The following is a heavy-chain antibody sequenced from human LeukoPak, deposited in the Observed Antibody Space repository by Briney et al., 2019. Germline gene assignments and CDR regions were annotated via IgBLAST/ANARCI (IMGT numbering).Heavy chain of an antibody. CDR1: GFTFTDYY. CDR2: ITNSGTTI. CDR3: ARDGGYDSSSPYFDY. V-gene: IGHV3-11*04. Sequence: GGSLRLSCAASGFTFTDYYMSWIRQAPGKGLEWVSYITNSGTTIYYADSVKGRFTISRDNAKNSLYLQMNSLRAEDTAVYYCARDGGYDSSSPYFDYWGQGTLVTVSS. D-gene: IGHD6-6*01. J-gene: IGHJ4*02.